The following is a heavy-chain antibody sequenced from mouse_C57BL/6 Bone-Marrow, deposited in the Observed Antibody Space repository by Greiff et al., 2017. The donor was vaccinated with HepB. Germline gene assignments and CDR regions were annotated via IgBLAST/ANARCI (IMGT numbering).Heavy chain of an antibody. D-gene: IGHD2-4*01. V-gene: IGHV1-59*01. CDR2: IDPSDSYT. CDR3: AEGVDYGLDY. Sequence: QVQLKQPGAELVRPGTSVKLSCKASGYTFTSYWMHWVKQRPGQGLEWIGVIDPSDSYTNYNQKFKGKATLTVDTSSSTAYMQLSSLTSEDSAVYYCAEGVDYGLDYWGQGTTLTVSS. J-gene: IGHJ2*01. CDR1: GYTFTSYW.